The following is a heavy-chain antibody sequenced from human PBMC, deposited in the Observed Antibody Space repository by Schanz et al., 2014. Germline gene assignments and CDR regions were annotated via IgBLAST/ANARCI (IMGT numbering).Heavy chain of an antibody. Sequence: QVQLVQSGAEVKKPGATVKVSCTASGFNFNNYDINWVRQAPGQRLEWMGWINTGSGDTKYSQNCQGRVTITRDTSASTAYMELSSLRSEDTAVYSCARGIGGYGANNYFDYWGQGTLVTVSS. CDR1: GFNFNNYD. D-gene: IGHD5-12*01. J-gene: IGHJ4*02. CDR3: ARGIGGYGANNYFDY. CDR2: INTGSGDT. V-gene: IGHV1-3*04.